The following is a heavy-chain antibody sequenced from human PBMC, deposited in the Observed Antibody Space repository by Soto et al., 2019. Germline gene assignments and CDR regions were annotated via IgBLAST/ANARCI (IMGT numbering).Heavy chain of an antibody. CDR2: IRSKDYGGTK. D-gene: IGHD6-19*01. Sequence: LTVSCRASGFVLGDNAMIWFRQAPGKGLEWVGFIRSKDYGGTKEYAASVKGRFTISRDDSKSIAYLQMNSLKTEDTAVYYCTSRHSSGWYFDYWGQGTLVTVSS. V-gene: IGHV3-49*03. J-gene: IGHJ4*02. CDR1: GFVLGDNA. CDR3: TSRHSSGWYFDY.